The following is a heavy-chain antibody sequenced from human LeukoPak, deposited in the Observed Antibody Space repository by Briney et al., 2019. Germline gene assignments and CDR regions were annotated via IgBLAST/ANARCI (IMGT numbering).Heavy chain of an antibody. Sequence: GGSLRLSCAASGFTFSSYWMSWVRQAPGKGLEWVANIKQDGSEKYYVDSVKGRFTISRDNAKNSLYLQMNGLRAEDTAVYYCASPYGDSLNYFDYWGQGTLVTVSS. J-gene: IGHJ4*02. V-gene: IGHV3-7*01. CDR3: ASPYGDSLNYFDY. CDR1: GFTFSSYW. D-gene: IGHD4-17*01. CDR2: IKQDGSEK.